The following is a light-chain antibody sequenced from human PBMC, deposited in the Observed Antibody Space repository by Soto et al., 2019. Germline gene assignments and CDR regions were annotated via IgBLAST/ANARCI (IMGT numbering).Light chain of an antibody. CDR2: EVT. CDR1: TTDVGGYDL. CDR3: CSYTVGDTVV. Sequence: QSVLTHPPSASGSPGQSVTISCTGTTTDVGGYDLVSWYQQHPGKAPKVIIYEVTKRPSGVPDRFFGSKSGSTASLTVSGLQAEDEAVYYCCSYTVGDTVVFGGGTKVTVL. V-gene: IGLV2-8*01. J-gene: IGLJ2*01.